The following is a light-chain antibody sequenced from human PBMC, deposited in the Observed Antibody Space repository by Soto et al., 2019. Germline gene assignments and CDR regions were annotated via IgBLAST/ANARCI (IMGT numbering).Light chain of an antibody. CDR2: DNT. J-gene: IGLJ2*01. Sequence: QSVLTQPPSVSGAPGQRVTISCTGSRSNIGAGSAVHWYQQLPGTAPKLLIYDNTNRPSGVPDRFSASESGTSASLAITGLQSEDEADYYCQSYDTSLSASVFGGGTKLTVL. CDR1: RSNIGAGSA. CDR3: QSYDTSLSASV. V-gene: IGLV1-40*01.